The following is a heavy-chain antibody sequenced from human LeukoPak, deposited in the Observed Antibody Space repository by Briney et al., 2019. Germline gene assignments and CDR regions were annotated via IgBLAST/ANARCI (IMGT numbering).Heavy chain of an antibody. CDR1: GFTFSDYY. J-gene: IGHJ4*02. CDR2: ISSSSSYR. D-gene: IGHD6-19*01. CDR3: AREAYSSGWHYFDY. Sequence: GGSLRLSCAASGFTFSDYYMSWIRQAPGKGLEWVSYISSSSSYRNYADSVKGRFTISRDSAKHSLYLLMKSLRAEDTAVYYCAREAYSSGWHYFDYWGQGMLVTVSS. V-gene: IGHV3-11*06.